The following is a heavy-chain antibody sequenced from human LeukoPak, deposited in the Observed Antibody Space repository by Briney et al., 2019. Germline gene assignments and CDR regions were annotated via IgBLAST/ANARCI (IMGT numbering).Heavy chain of an antibody. CDR3: ARDSDYGDYAGDY. CDR2: ISSSSSYI. D-gene: IGHD4-17*01. V-gene: IGHV3-21*01. Sequence: GGSLRLSCAASGFTFSSYSMNWVRQAPGKGLEWVSSISSSSSYIYYADSVKGRFTISRDNAKNSLYLQMNSLRAEDTAVYYCARDSDYGDYAGDYWGQGTLVTVSS. J-gene: IGHJ4*02. CDR1: GFTFSSYS.